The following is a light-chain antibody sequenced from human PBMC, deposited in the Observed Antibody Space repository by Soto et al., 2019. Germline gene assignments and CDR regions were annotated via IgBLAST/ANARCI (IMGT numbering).Light chain of an antibody. Sequence: EIVLTQSPGTLSLSPGERATLSCRASESVSSNYFAWYQRTPGQAPRLLISGATSRATGIPDRFSGSGSGKDFILTISRLEAEYFAGYYCQQNETSLTFGGGTKVEI. CDR2: GAT. CDR3: QQNETSLT. V-gene: IGKV3-20*01. CDR1: ESVSSNY. J-gene: IGKJ4*01.